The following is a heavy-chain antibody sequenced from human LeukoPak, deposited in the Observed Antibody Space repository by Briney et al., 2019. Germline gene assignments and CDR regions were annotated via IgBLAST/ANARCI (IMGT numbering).Heavy chain of an antibody. D-gene: IGHD3-16*02. J-gene: IGHJ5*02. Sequence: ASVKVSCKASGYTFTSYGICWVRQAPGQGLEWMGWISAYNGNTNYAQKLQGRVTMTTDTSTSTAYMELRSLRSDDTAVYYCARDPRGSYRENWFDPWGQGTLVTVSS. CDR3: ARDPRGSYRENWFDP. V-gene: IGHV1-18*04. CDR1: GYTFTSYG. CDR2: ISAYNGNT.